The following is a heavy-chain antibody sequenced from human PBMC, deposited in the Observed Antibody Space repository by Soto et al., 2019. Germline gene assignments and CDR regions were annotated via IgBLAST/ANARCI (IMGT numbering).Heavy chain of an antibody. D-gene: IGHD3-10*01. CDR2: ILNDGSNR. CDR3: ARDDEYSGNGMDV. CDR1: GFTFSNYG. J-gene: IGHJ6*02. Sequence: QVQLVESGGGVVQPGRSLRLSCAASGFTFSNYGMHWVRQAPGKGLEWVAVILNDGSNRYHADSVKDRFTIYRDNSKNTLYLQMNSLGAEDTAVYYCARDDEYSGNGMDVWGQGTTVTVS. V-gene: IGHV3-33*01.